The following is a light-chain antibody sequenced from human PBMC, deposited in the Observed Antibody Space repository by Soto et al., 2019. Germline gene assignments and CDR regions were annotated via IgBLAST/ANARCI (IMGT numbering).Light chain of an antibody. CDR1: QDISRY. Sequence: DIQLTQSPSFLSASVGDRVTITCRARQDISRYLAWYQQKAGKAPKLLIYAASTLQKGVPSRFSGSGSGTEFTLTISSLQPDDFATYYCQQLNTDPLFTFGPGTEADI. CDR3: QQLNTDPLFT. J-gene: IGKJ3*01. CDR2: AAS. V-gene: IGKV1-9*01.